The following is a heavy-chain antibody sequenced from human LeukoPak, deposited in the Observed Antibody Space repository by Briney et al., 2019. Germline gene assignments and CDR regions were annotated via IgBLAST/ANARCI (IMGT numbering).Heavy chain of an antibody. CDR3: AKDQANYGGNSFDY. D-gene: IGHD4-23*01. CDR1: AFTFSSYA. V-gene: IGHV3-23*01. CDR2: ISGSGGST. Sequence: GGSLRLSCAASAFTFSSYAMSWVRQAPGKGLEWVSVISGSGGSTYYADSVKGRFTISGDNSQNTLYLQMNNLRAEDTAVYYCAKDQANYGGNSFDYWGQGTLVTVSS. J-gene: IGHJ4*02.